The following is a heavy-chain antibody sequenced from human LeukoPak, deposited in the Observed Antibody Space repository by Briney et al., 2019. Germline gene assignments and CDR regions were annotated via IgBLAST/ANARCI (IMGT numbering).Heavy chain of an antibody. CDR2: ISSSGSYI. CDR1: GFTFSSYG. D-gene: IGHD3-22*01. J-gene: IGHJ4*02. V-gene: IGHV3-21*01. CDR3: ATRTDYYDSSGYFYYFDY. Sequence: PGGSLRLSCAASGFTFSSYGMSWVRQAPGKGLEWVSSISSSGSYIYYTDSVKGRFTISRDNAKNSLYLQMNSLRAEDMAVYYCATRTDYYDSSGYFYYFDYWGQGTLVTVSS.